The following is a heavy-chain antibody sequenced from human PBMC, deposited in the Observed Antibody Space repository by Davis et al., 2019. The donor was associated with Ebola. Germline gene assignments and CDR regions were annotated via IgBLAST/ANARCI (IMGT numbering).Heavy chain of an antibody. Sequence: PGGSLRLSCTASGFTFSSYAMSWVRQAPGKGLEWVSAISGSGGSTYYADSVKGRFTISRDNSKNTLYLQMNSLRDEDTAVYYCAAGRDAYKVGRHWGQGTLVTVSS. J-gene: IGHJ4*02. V-gene: IGHV3-23*01. CDR1: GFTFSSYA. CDR2: ISGSGGST. D-gene: IGHD5-24*01. CDR3: AAGRDAYKVGRH.